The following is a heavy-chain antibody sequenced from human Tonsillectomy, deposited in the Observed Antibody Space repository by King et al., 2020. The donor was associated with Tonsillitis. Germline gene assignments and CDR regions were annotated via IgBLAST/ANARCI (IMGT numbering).Heavy chain of an antibody. CDR1: GGSISSSDHF. D-gene: IGHD1-26*01. J-gene: IGHJ4*02. CDR2: IYYSGTI. CDR3: ARYVSGNFDY. Sequence: QLQESGPGVVKPSETLSLTCTVSGGSISSSDHFWAWIRQPPGKGREWIRYIYYSGTIFYNPSLKSRITISGGTSENRFSLRLSSVTAADTAVYFCARYVSGNFDYWGQGALVTVSS. V-gene: IGHV4-39*01.